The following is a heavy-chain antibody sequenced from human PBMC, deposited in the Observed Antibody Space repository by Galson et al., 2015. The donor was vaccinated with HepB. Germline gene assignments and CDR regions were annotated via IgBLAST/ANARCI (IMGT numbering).Heavy chain of an antibody. J-gene: IGHJ6*03. CDR1: GYTFTSYY. D-gene: IGHD2-2*01. CDR2: INPSGGST. V-gene: IGHV1-46*01. Sequence: SVKVSCKASGYTFTSYYMHWVRQATGQGLEWMGIINPSGGSTSYAQKFQGRVTMTRDTSTSTVYMELSSLRSEDTAVYYCARDHPDIVVVPAADLDPSLYYYYMDVWGQGTTLTVSS. CDR3: ARDHPDIVVVPAADLDPSLYYYYMDV.